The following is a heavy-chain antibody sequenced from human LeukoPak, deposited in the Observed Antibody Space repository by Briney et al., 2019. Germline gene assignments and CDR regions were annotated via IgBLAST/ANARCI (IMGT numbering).Heavy chain of an antibody. D-gene: IGHD2-15*01. J-gene: IGHJ4*02. V-gene: IGHV3-23*01. Sequence: GGSLRLSCVASGFTFSSYGMSWVRQAPGKGLEWVSPISGSGANKYYADSVKGRFTVSRENSKNTLYLQVNSLRLEDTAVYYCAKHEYCSGGSCYLDYWGQGTLVTVSS. CDR2: ISGSGANK. CDR3: AKHEYCSGGSCYLDY. CDR1: GFTFSSYG.